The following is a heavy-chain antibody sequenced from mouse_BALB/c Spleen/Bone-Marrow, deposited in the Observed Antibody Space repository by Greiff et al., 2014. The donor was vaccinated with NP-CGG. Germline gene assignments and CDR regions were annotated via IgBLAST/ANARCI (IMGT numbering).Heavy chain of an antibody. V-gene: IGHV1-54*01. CDR2: INPGSGGT. D-gene: IGHD2-13*01. Sequence: VQLVESGAELVRPGTSVKVSCKASGYAFTNYLIEWVKQRPGQGLEWIGVINPGSGGTNYNEKFKSKATLTADKSSSTAYMQLSSLTSDDSAVYFCARRDYSFAYWGQGTLVTVSA. CDR3: ARRDYSFAY. J-gene: IGHJ3*01. CDR1: GYAFTNYL.